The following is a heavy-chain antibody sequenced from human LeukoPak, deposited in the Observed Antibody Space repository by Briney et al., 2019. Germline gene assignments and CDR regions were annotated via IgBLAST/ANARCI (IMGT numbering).Heavy chain of an antibody. CDR2: IYTSGST. J-gene: IGHJ4*02. Sequence: SETLSLTCTVSGASISSSSYYRSWIRQPAGKGLEWIGRIYTSGSTNYNPSLKSRVTISVDTSKNQFSLKLSSVTAADTAVYFCARNFPGVGCSGGSCYDYWGQGTLVTVSS. CDR1: GASISSSSYY. CDR3: ARNFPGVGCSGGSCYDY. V-gene: IGHV4-61*02. D-gene: IGHD2-15*01.